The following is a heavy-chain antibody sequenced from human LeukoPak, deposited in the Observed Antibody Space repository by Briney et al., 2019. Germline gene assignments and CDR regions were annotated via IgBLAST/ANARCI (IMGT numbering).Heavy chain of an antibody. V-gene: IGHV1-8*03. D-gene: IGHD3-9*01. CDR1: GYTFTSYD. CDR2: MNPNSGNT. Sequence: ASVRVSCKASGYTFTSYDINWVRQAPGQGLEWMGWMNPNSGNTGYAQKFQGRVTITRNTSISTAYMELSSLRSEDTAVYYCARVALRYFRWLSEYYFDYWGQGTLVTVPA. J-gene: IGHJ4*02. CDR3: ARVALRYFRWLSEYYFDY.